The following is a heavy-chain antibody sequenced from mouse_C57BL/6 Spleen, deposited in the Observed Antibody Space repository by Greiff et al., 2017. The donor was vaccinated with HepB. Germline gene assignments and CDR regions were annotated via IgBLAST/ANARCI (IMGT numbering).Heavy chain of an antibody. V-gene: IGHV5-12*01. D-gene: IGHD1-1*01. J-gene: IGHJ4*01. CDR1: GFTFSDYY. CDR2: ISNGGGST. Sequence: EVQLVESGGGLVQPGGSLKLSCAASGFTFSDYYMYWVRQTPEKRLEWVAYISNGGGSTYYPETVKGRFTISRDNAKNTLYLQMSRLKSEDTAMYYCARKIRDYGSSPYAMDYWGQGTSVTVSS. CDR3: ARKIRDYGSSPYAMDY.